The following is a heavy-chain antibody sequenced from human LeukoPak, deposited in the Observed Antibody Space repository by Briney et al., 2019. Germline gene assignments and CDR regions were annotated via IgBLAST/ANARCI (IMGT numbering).Heavy chain of an antibody. Sequence: SETLSLTCTVSGGSISSYFWSWIRQPPGKGLEWIGYINYSGSTNYNPSLKSRVTISVDTSKNQFSLKLSSVTAADTAVYYCATSGGPINWFDPWGQGTLVTVSS. CDR2: INYSGST. CDR1: GGSISSYF. D-gene: IGHD2-15*01. V-gene: IGHV4-59*08. J-gene: IGHJ5*02. CDR3: ATSGGPINWFDP.